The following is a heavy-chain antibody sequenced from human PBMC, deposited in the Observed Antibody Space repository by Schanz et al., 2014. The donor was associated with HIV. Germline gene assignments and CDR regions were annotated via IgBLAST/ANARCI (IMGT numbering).Heavy chain of an antibody. Sequence: EVQLVESGGGLVKPGGSLRLSCAASGFTLSRYSMNWVRQAPGKGLEWVSSISSSSSNYIYYADSVKGRFTISRDNAKNSLFLQMNSLRADDTAVYYCARDGTVPGWYEDAFNIWGQGTTVTVSS. CDR2: ISSSSSNYI. J-gene: IGHJ3*02. CDR3: ARDGTVPGWYEDAFNI. V-gene: IGHV3-21*01. CDR1: GFTLSRYS. D-gene: IGHD6-19*01.